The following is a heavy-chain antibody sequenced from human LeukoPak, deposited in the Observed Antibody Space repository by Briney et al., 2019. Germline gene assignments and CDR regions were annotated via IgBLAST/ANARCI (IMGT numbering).Heavy chain of an antibody. Sequence: EPSETLSLTCAVSGSSITSDYFWGWIRQPPGKGLEWVATIYYSWGTYFNPSLKSRVSISLDASKHQFSLKLTSLTAADTAIYYCARNVTAGFFDFWGQGILVTVSS. D-gene: IGHD3-10*01. CDR2: IYYSWGT. V-gene: IGHV4-38-2*01. CDR1: GSSITSDYF. J-gene: IGHJ4*02. CDR3: ARNVTAGFFDF.